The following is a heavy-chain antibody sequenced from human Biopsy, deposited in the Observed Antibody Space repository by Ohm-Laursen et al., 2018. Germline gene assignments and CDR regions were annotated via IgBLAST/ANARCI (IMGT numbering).Heavy chain of an antibody. Sequence: SDTLSLTCTVSGVSISSDYWSWIRQTPGKGLEWIGYIYYSGGTNYNPSLKSRVTISVDTSKNQFSLMLNSVTAADTAVYYCARATNSTGWPCCYFYGMDVWGQGTTVTVSS. D-gene: IGHD2/OR15-2a*01. J-gene: IGHJ6*02. CDR3: ARATNSTGWPCCYFYGMDV. CDR2: IYYSGGT. CDR1: GVSISSDY. V-gene: IGHV4-59*07.